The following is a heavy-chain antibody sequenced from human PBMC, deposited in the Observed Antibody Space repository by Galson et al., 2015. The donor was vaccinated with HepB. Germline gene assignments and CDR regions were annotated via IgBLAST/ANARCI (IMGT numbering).Heavy chain of an antibody. CDR2: ISYDGSKK. D-gene: IGHD5-24*01. V-gene: IGHV3-30*03. J-gene: IGHJ6*02. CDR1: GFTFSSYG. Sequence: SLRLSCAASGFTFSSYGMHWVRQAPGKGLEWVAVISYDGSKKYYAESVKGRFTISRDNSKNTLYLQMNSLRAEDTAVYYCARDTLEANGMDVWGQGTTVTVSS. CDR3: ARDTLEANGMDV.